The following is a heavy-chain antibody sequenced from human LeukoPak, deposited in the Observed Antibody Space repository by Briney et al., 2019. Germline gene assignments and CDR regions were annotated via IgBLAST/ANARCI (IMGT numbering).Heavy chain of an antibody. J-gene: IGHJ4*02. Sequence: SETLSLTCSVSGDSISIYYWNWIRQPPGKGLEWVGYIDHTGSTNYNPSLNSRVTISRDTSTNHFSLKLSSVTAADTAVYFCARGLRDGYTLFYFDYWGQGTLVTVSS. D-gene: IGHD5-24*01. V-gene: IGHV4-59*01. CDR3: ARGLRDGYTLFYFDY. CDR1: GDSISIYY. CDR2: IDHTGST.